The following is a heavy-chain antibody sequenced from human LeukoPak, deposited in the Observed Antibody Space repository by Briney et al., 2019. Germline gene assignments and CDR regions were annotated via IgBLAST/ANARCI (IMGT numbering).Heavy chain of an antibody. CDR3: ATPEDGAGGLPDV. D-gene: IGHD2-8*02. J-gene: IGHJ6*02. CDR1: GITFSSYS. Sequence: GGSLRLSCAASGITFSSYSMNWVRQAPGKGLEWVSYISSSSTIYYADSVRGRFTVSRDNAKNSLYLQMNSLRAEDTAVYYCATPEDGAGGLPDVWGQGTTVTVSS. V-gene: IGHV3-48*01. CDR2: ISSSSTI.